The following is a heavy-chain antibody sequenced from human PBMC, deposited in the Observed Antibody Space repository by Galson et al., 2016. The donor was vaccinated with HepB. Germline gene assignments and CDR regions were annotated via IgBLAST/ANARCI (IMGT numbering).Heavy chain of an antibody. CDR1: GFTFTNFW. Sequence: SLRLSCAASGFTFTNFWMTWVRQAPGKGLEWVGRINSSRDGGTADYAAPVKGRFIISRDDSKNTLYLHMNSLKTEDTAVYYCSNHYGSGTYYEFDPWGQGTSVTVSS. J-gene: IGHJ5*02. V-gene: IGHV3-15*01. CDR2: INSSRDGGTA. CDR3: SNHYGSGTYYEFDP. D-gene: IGHD3-10*01.